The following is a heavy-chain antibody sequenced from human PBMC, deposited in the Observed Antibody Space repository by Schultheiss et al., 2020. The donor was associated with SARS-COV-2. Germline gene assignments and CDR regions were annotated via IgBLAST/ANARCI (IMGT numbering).Heavy chain of an antibody. Sequence: GGSLRLSCAASGFTFSSYAMHWVRQAPGKGLEWVAVIWYDGSNKEYADSVKGRFTISRDNSRNTMYMQMKSVRAEDTAVYYCARDLVYSRSAPDYWGQGTLVTVSS. CDR1: GFTFSSYA. CDR2: IWYDGSNK. CDR3: ARDLVYSRSAPDY. J-gene: IGHJ4*02. D-gene: IGHD2-8*01. V-gene: IGHV3-33*08.